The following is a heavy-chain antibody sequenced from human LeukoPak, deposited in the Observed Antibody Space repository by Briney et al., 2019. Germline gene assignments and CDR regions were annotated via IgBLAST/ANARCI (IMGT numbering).Heavy chain of an antibody. J-gene: IGHJ3*02. CDR2: INPNSGGT. V-gene: IGHV1-2*02. Sequence: ASVKVSCKASGHTFTGYYMHWVRQAPGQGLEWMGWINPNSGGTNYAQRFQGRVTMTRDMSISTAYMELSRLRSDDTAVYYCARITIFGVATDAFGIWGQGTMVTVSS. D-gene: IGHD3-3*01. CDR1: GHTFTGYY. CDR3: ARITIFGVATDAFGI.